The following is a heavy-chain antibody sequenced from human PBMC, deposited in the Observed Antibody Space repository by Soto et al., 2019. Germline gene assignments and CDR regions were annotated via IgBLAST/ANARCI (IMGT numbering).Heavy chain of an antibody. J-gene: IGHJ6*02. Sequence: ASVKVSCKASGYTFTGYYMHWVRQATGRGLEWMGWINPNSGGTNYAQKFQGRVTMTRDTSISTAYMELRSLRSDDTAVYYCARDLPSSSWYTEYYYYYYGMDVWGQGTTVTVSS. CDR3: ARDLPSSSWYTEYYYYYYGMDV. V-gene: IGHV1-2*02. D-gene: IGHD6-13*01. CDR1: GYTFTGYY. CDR2: INPNSGGT.